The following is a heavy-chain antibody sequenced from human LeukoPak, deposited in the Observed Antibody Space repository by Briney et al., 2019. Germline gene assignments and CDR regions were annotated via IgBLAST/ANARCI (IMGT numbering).Heavy chain of an antibody. CDR1: GFTFSSYS. CDR2: ITSDSRYI. D-gene: IGHD1-26*01. J-gene: IGHJ3*02. CDR3: ARGSGSYYGRPSAFDI. Sequence: GGSLRLSCAASGFTFSSYSMNWVRQAPGKGLEWVSSITSDSRYIFYADSVKGRFTISRDNAKSSLYLQMNSLRAEDTAVYYCARGSGSYYGRPSAFDIWGQGTMVTVSS. V-gene: IGHV3-21*01.